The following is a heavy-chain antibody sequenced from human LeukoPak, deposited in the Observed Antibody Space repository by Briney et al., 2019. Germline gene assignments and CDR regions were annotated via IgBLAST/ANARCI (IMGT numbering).Heavy chain of an antibody. Sequence: GVSLRLSCAASRFTVSSNYMSWLRQAPGNGRVGVSDIYSGGSTYFEDFVKGRFTISRDNSKNTLYLQRTGLRAEDTAVYYCARDSGGTNDYCGHRTLWSVSS. CDR1: RFTVSSNY. D-gene: IGHD1-7*01. J-gene: IGHJ4*03. V-gene: IGHV3-53*01. CDR2: IYSGGST. CDR3: ARDSGGTNDY.